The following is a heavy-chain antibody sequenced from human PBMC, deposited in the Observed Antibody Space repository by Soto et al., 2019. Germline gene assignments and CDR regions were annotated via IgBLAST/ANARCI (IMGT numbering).Heavy chain of an antibody. V-gene: IGHV3-30*18. CDR3: AKDSGKLQSYFDF. J-gene: IGHJ4*01. Sequence: GGSLRLSGTASGFTFRNYYMHWVRQAPGKGLEWVTVISYDGGIKYFADSVKGRFTISRDNSKNTLDLQMNSLRAEDTAVYYCAKDSGKLQSYFDFWGHGTLVTVSS. CDR1: GFTFRNYY. CDR2: ISYDGGIK. D-gene: IGHD2-15*01.